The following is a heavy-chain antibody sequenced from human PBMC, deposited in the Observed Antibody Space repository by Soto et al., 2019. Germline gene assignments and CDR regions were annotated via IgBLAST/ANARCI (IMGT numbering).Heavy chain of an antibody. Sequence: GGSLRLSCAASGFTFSSYSMNWVRQAPGKGLEWVSSISSSSSYIYYADSVKGRFTISRDNAKNSLYLQMNSLRAEDTAVYYCARVSGDYDFAEDAFDIWGQGTMVTVSS. CDR3: ARVSGDYDFAEDAFDI. CDR1: GFTFSSYS. V-gene: IGHV3-21*01. J-gene: IGHJ3*02. D-gene: IGHD4-17*01. CDR2: ISSSSSYI.